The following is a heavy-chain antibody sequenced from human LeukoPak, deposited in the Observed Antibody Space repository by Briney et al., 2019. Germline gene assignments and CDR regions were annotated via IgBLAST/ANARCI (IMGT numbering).Heavy chain of an antibody. CDR1: GGSISSGDYY. J-gene: IGHJ3*02. Sequence: NPSLTLSLTCTVSGGSISSGDYYWSWIRQPPGKGLEWIGYIYYSGSTYYNPSLKIRVTISVDTSKNQFSLKLSSVTAADTAVYYCASEGYYDSSGYNGAFDIWGQGTMVTVSS. CDR3: ASEGYYDSSGYNGAFDI. V-gene: IGHV4-30-4*08. D-gene: IGHD3-22*01. CDR2: IYYSGST.